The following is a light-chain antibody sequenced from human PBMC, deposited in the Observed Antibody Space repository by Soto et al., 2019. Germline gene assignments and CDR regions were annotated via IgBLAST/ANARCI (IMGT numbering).Light chain of an antibody. CDR2: AAS. CDR1: QSISSY. V-gene: IGKV1-39*01. CDR3: QQSYSTPYT. Sequence: DIQMTQSPSSLSASVGDRVTITCRASQSISSYLNWYQQKPGKAPKLLIYAASSLQSGVPSRFSGSGSGTESTLTISSLQPEDFANYYCQQSYSTPYTFGRGTKLEIK. J-gene: IGKJ2*01.